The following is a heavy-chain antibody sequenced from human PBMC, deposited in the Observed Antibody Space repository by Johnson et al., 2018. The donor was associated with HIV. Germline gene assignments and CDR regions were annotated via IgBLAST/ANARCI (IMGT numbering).Heavy chain of an antibody. V-gene: IGHV3-30-3*01. D-gene: IGHD6-6*01. Sequence: QVQLVESGGGVVQPGGSLRLSCAASGFNFSSYAMHWVRQAPGKGLEWVAVISYDGSNKYYADSVKGRFTISRDNSKNTLYLQMNSLRAEDTAVYYCARDQYSTSDDDAFDIWGQGTMVTVSS. CDR2: ISYDGSNK. CDR1: GFNFSSYA. CDR3: ARDQYSTSDDDAFDI. J-gene: IGHJ3*02.